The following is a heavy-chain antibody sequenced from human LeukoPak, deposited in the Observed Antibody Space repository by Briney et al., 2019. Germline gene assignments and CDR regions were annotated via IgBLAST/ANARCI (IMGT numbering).Heavy chain of an antibody. CDR1: GGSLSGYY. CDR2: INHSGST. Sequence: SETLSLTCAVSGGSLSGYYWTWIRQPPGKGLEWIGEINHSGSTNYNPSLKSRVTISVDTSRKQFFLRLSSVTAADTAMYYCASSYREDDWGQGTLVTVSS. D-gene: IGHD1-14*01. V-gene: IGHV4-34*01. J-gene: IGHJ4*02. CDR3: ASSYREDD.